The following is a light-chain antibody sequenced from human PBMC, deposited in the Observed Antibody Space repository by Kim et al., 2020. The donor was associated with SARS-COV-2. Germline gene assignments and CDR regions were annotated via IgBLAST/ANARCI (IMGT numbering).Light chain of an antibody. CDR2: AAS. Sequence: IQMTQSPSSLSASLGDRVTITCRASQDVSSWVAWFQQRPGKAPQCLIYAASSLQSGVPSRFSGSGSGTDFTLTISTLHPEDFATYHCNQYGDYPITFGQGRRLEIK. CDR1: QDVSSW. V-gene: IGKV1D-16*01. CDR3: NQYGDYPIT. J-gene: IGKJ5*01.